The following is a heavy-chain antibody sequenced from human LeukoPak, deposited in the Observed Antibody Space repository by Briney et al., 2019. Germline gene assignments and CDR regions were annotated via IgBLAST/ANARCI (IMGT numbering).Heavy chain of an antibody. CDR1: GFTFSSYW. J-gene: IGHJ4*02. CDR2: IKSKTDGGTT. Sequence: GGSLRLSCAASGFTFSSYWMSWVRQAPGKGLEWVGRIKSKTDGGTTDYAAPVKGRFTISRDDSKNTLYLQMNSLKTEDTAVYYCTTGRRGVPFDYWGQGTLVTVSS. V-gene: IGHV3-15*01. CDR3: TTGRRGVPFDY. D-gene: IGHD1-1*01.